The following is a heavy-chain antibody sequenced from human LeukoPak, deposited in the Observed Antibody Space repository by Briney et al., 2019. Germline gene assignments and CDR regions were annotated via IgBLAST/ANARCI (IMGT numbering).Heavy chain of an antibody. D-gene: IGHD2-21*01. V-gene: IGHV4-31*03. J-gene: IGHJ4*02. CDR2: IYYSGST. CDR1: GGSISSGGYY. CDR3: ARHPTPTEGIWTTDY. Sequence: SETLSLTCTVSGGSISSGGYYWSWIRQHPGKGLEWIGYIYYSGSTYYNPSLKSRVTISVDTSKNQFSLKLSSVTAADTAVYYCARHPTPTEGIWTTDYWGQGTLVTVSS.